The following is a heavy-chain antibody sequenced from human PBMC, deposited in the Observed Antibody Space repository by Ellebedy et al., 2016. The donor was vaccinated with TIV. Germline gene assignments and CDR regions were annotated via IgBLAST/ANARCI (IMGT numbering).Heavy chain of an antibody. V-gene: IGHV3-7*01. Sequence: GESLKISCAAPEFSFSNYWMSWVRQAPGKGLEWVANINQDGSEKYYVDSVKGRFTISRDNAKNSLYLQLNSLRAEDTAVYYCASDGSYGDYLSPTHAFSFWGQGTMVTVSS. CDR2: INQDGSEK. CDR3: ASDGSYGDYLSPTHAFSF. D-gene: IGHD4-17*01. CDR1: EFSFSNYW. J-gene: IGHJ3*01.